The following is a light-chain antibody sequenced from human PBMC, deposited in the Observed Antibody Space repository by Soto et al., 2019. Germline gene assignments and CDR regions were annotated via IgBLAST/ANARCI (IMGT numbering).Light chain of an antibody. Sequence: EIVVTQSPGILSVSPGDRATLSCRASQSVGRNLAWYQQKPGQAPTLLIYAASTRATGLPARFSGSGSGTDFTLTISSLQSEDFPVYYCQEYSKWPLFTFGHGTRVDIK. CDR1: QSVGRN. V-gene: IGKV3-15*01. J-gene: IGKJ3*01. CDR2: AAS. CDR3: QEYSKWPLFT.